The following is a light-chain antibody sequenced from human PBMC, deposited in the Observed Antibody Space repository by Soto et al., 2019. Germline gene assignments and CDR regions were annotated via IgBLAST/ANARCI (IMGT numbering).Light chain of an antibody. V-gene: IGKV1-39*01. CDR1: QSIDSY. J-gene: IGKJ2*01. CDR2: AAS. CDR3: QQSYSIPYT. Sequence: DIQLTQSPSSLSASVGDRVTITCRASQSIDSYLNWYQQKPGKAPKLLIYAASSLHSGVPSRFSGSGSGTDFTLTISSLHPEDVAAYYCQQSYSIPYTFGQGTNLEI.